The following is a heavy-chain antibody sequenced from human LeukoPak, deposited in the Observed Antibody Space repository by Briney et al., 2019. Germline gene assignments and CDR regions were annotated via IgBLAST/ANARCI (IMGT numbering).Heavy chain of an antibody. D-gene: IGHD2-2*01. CDR2: IIPIFGTA. CDR3: ARDQYQLLTGAFDY. V-gene: IGHV1-69*13. Sequence: ASVKVSCKASGCTFSSYAISWVRQAPGPGLEWMGGIIPIFGTANYAQKFQGRVTITADESTSTAYMELSSLRSEDTAVYYCARDQYQLLTGAFDYWGQGTLVTVSS. CDR1: GCTFSSYA. J-gene: IGHJ4*02.